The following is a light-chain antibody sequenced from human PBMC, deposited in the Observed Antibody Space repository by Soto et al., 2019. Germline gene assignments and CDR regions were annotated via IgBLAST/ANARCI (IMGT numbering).Light chain of an antibody. CDR3: QQLNSYPYT. Sequence: IPLTQSPSSLSASVGDRVTLTCRASQGISSYLAWYQQKPGKAPKLLIYAASTLQSGVPSRFSGSGSGTDFTLTISSLQPEDFATYYCQQLNSYPYTFGQGTKLEIK. CDR1: QGISSY. J-gene: IGKJ2*01. V-gene: IGKV1-9*01. CDR2: AAS.